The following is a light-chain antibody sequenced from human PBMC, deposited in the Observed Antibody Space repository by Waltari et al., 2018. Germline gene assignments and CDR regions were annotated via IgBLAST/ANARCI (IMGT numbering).Light chain of an antibody. CDR2: DAS. CDR1: QSVSSY. J-gene: IGKJ1*01. CDR3: QQRSNWLTWT. Sequence: EIVLTQSPATLSLSPGERDTLSCRDHQSVSSYLAWYQQKPGQAPRLLIYDASNRATGIPARFSGSGSGTDFTLTISSLEPEDFAVYYCQQRSNWLTWTFGQGTKVEIK. V-gene: IGKV3-11*01.